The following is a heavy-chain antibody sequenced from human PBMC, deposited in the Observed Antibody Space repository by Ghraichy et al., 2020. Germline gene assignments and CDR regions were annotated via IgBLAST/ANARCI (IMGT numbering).Heavy chain of an antibody. J-gene: IGHJ6*03. V-gene: IGHV3-30-3*01. Sequence: GGSLRLSCAASGFTFSSYAMHWVRQAPGKGLEWVAVISYDGSNKYYADSVKGRFTISRDNSKNTLYLQMNSLRAEDTAVYYCATHPHDYGGNGVFYYYYYMDVWGKGTTVTVSS. CDR1: GFTFSSYA. CDR3: ATHPHDYGGNGVFYYYYYMDV. CDR2: ISYDGSNK. D-gene: IGHD4-23*01.